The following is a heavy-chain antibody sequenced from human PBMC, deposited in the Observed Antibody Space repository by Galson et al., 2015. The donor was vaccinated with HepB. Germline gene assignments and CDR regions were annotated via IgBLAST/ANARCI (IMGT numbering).Heavy chain of an antibody. CDR3: ARDRARRGPPLNWFDP. CDR1: GFTFSSYW. Sequence: SLRLSCAASGFTFSSYWMSWVRQAPGKGLEWVANIKQDGSEKYYVDSVKGRFTISRDNAKNSLYLQMNSLRAEDTAVYYCARDRARRGPPLNWFDPWGQGTLVTVSS. D-gene: IGHD3-10*01. CDR2: IKQDGSEK. V-gene: IGHV3-7*03. J-gene: IGHJ5*02.